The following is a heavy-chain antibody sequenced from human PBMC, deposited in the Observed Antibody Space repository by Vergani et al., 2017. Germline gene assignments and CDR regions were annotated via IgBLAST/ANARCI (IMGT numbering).Heavy chain of an antibody. CDR2: ISGSGGST. D-gene: IGHD5-12*01. Sequence: EVQLLESGGDLVQPGGSLRLSCAASGFTFNHYAMNWVRPATGKGLEWVSGISGSGGSTYYAGSVKGRFTISRDSSKNTLYLQMNSLSAGDTAVYYCAKANPRNSGYDYLYYDHAMNVGGQGTTVTVSS. V-gene: IGHV3-23*01. CDR1: GFTFNHYA. J-gene: IGHJ6*02. CDR3: AKANPRNSGYDYLYYDHAMNV.